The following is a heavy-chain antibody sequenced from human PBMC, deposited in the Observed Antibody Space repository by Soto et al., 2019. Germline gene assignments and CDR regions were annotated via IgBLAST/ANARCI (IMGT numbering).Heavy chain of an antibody. Sequence: QVQLVQSGAEVKKPGASEKVSCKASGYTFTSYHINWVRQATGQGLEWMGWRNPNSGNTGYAQTFQGRVTMTMNTSISTAYMELSSLRSEDTAVYYCARTLYGDNVDYWGQGTLVTVSS. CDR1: GYTFTSYH. J-gene: IGHJ4*02. V-gene: IGHV1-8*01. D-gene: IGHD4-17*01. CDR2: RNPNSGNT. CDR3: ARTLYGDNVDY.